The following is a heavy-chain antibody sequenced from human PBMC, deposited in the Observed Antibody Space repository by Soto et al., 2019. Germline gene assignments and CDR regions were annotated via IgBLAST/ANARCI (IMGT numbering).Heavy chain of an antibody. CDR1: GLTFSSYG. J-gene: IGHJ2*01. V-gene: IGHV3-33*01. D-gene: IGHD3-16*02. CDR2: IWYDGSNK. Sequence: QVQRVESGGGVVQPGRSLRLSCAASGLTFSSYGMHWVRQAPGKGLEWVAVIWYDGSNKYYADSVKGRFTISRDNSKNKMYLQMNSLRAEDTAVYDCARDYRAGSWYFDLWGRGTLVTVSS. CDR3: ARDYRAGSWYFDL.